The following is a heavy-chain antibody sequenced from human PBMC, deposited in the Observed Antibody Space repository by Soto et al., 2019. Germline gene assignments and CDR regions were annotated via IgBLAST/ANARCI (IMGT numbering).Heavy chain of an antibody. CDR3: ARGGIGVLYISGWFDR. D-gene: IGHD3-3*01. V-gene: IGHV1-69*13. CDR1: GYTFTSYC. J-gene: IGHJ5*02. CDR2: IIPIFGTT. Sequence: SLCVSCRASGYTFTSYCISWVRQAPGQGLELMGGIIPIFGTTNYAHKFQGRVTITADESTSASYMELSSLRSEDTAVYYRARGGIGVLYISGWFDRWG.